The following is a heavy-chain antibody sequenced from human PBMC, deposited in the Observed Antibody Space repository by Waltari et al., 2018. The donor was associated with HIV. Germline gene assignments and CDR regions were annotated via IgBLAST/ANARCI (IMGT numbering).Heavy chain of an antibody. V-gene: IGHV3-66*01. D-gene: IGHD3-10*01. CDR3: AGSEGRGAFDY. CDR2: ISSGGRT. Sequence: EVQLVESGGGFVQPGASLRLSYAASVSTVSSHHMSLVRPAPGKWMEWVSVISSGGRTYYGDSVKGRFTISRDNPKNTVYLQMNRLRVEDTAVYYCAGSEGRGAFDYWGQGTLVTVSS. CDR1: VSTVSSHH. J-gene: IGHJ4*02.